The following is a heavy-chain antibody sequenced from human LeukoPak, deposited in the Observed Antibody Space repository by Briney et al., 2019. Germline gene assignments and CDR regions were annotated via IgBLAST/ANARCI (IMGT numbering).Heavy chain of an antibody. CDR2: MNPNSGNT. CDR1: GYTFTSYD. D-gene: IGHD3-22*01. CDR3: AAGPMIVDTDFDY. J-gene: IGHJ4*02. Sequence: ASVKVSCKASGYTFTSYDINWVRQATGQGLEWMGWMNPNSGNTGYAQKFQGRVTMTRNTSISTAYMELSSLRSEDTAVYYCAAGPMIVDTDFDYWGQGTLVTVSS. V-gene: IGHV1-8*01.